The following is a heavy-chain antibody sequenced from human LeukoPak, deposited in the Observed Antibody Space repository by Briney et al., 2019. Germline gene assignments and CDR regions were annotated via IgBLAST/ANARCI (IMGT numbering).Heavy chain of an antibody. Sequence: SETLSLTCAVYGGSFSGYYWSWIRQPPGKGLEWIGEINHSGSTNYNPSLKSRVTISVDTSKNQFSLKLSSVTAADTAVYYCARDSVWFGESHDAFDIWGQGTMVTVSS. CDR3: ARDSVWFGESHDAFDI. CDR2: INHSGST. V-gene: IGHV4-34*01. D-gene: IGHD3-10*01. CDR1: GGSFSGYY. J-gene: IGHJ3*02.